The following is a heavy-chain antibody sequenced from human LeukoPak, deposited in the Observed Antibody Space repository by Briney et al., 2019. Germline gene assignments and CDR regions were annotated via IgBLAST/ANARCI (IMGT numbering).Heavy chain of an antibody. CDR3: ARRDGYCSGGSCYSDDAFDI. J-gene: IGHJ3*02. CDR2: IYHSGST. Sequence: SETLSLTCAVSGGSISSSNWWSWVRQPPGKGLEWIGEIYHSGSTNYNPSLKSRVTISVDKSKNQFSLKLSCVTAADTAVYYCARRDGYCSGGSCYSDDAFDIWGQGTMVTVSS. V-gene: IGHV4-4*02. D-gene: IGHD2-15*01. CDR1: GGSISSSNW.